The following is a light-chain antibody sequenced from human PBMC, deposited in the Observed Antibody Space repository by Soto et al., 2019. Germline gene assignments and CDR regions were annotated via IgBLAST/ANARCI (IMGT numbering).Light chain of an antibody. J-gene: IGKJ5*01. V-gene: IGKV1-27*01. CDR2: SAS. CDR3: QKYNSVSVT. CDR1: QGISNF. Sequence: DIQMTQSPSSLSASVGDRVTITCRASQGISNFLAWYQQKAGTVPKLLIYSASTLQSGVPSRFSGSGSGTDFTLTISNLQPEDVATYYCQKYNSVSVTFGQGTRLEIK.